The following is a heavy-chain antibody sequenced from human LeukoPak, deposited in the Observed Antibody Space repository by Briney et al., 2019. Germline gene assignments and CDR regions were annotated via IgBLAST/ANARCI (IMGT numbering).Heavy chain of an antibody. V-gene: IGHV4-34*01. Sequence: SETLSLTCTVSGGSISSYYWTWIRQPPGKGLEWIGEINHSGITNYNPSLKSRVTISIDTSKSQFSLKLNSVTAADTAVYYCSRGMSDVYWGQGTLVTVSS. J-gene: IGHJ4*02. CDR1: GGSISSYY. CDR3: SRGMSDVY. CDR2: INHSGIT.